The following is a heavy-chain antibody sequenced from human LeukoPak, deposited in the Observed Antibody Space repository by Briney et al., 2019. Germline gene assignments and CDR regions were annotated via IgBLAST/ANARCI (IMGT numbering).Heavy chain of an antibody. J-gene: IGHJ5*02. Sequence: KPSETLSLTCTVSGGSVSSGSYYWSWIRQPPGKGLEWIGYIYYSGSTNYNPSLKSRVTISVDTSKNQFSLKLSSVTAADTAVYYCARTHYGSGSHNWFDPWGQGTLATVSS. CDR2: IYYSGST. V-gene: IGHV4-61*01. CDR1: GGSVSSGSYY. D-gene: IGHD3-10*01. CDR3: ARTHYGSGSHNWFDP.